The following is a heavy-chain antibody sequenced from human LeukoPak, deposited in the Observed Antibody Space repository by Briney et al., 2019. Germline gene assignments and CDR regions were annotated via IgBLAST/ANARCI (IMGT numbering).Heavy chain of an antibody. J-gene: IGHJ6*02. D-gene: IGHD3-9*01. Sequence: ASVKVSCKASGYTFTSYDINWVRQATGQGLEWMGWMNPNSGNTGYAQKFQGRVTITRNTSISTAYMELSSLRSEDTAVYYCARLGTPRYYDILTGYSRYGVDVWGQGTTVTVSS. CDR1: GYTFTSYD. CDR3: ARLGTPRYYDILTGYSRYGVDV. CDR2: MNPNSGNT. V-gene: IGHV1-8*03.